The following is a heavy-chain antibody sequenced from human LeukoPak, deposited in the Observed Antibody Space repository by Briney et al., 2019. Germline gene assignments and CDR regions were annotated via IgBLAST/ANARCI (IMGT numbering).Heavy chain of an antibody. D-gene: IGHD5-18*01. CDR3: ARGSDTAMAYSGIYFDY. V-gene: IGHV4-61*02. CDR1: GGSISSGSYY. Sequence: PSETLSLTCTVSGGSISSGSYYWSWIRQPAGKGLEWIGRIYTSGSTNYNPSLKSRVTISVDTSKNQFSLKLSSVTAADTAVYYCARGSDTAMAYSGIYFDYWGQGTLVTVSS. J-gene: IGHJ4*02. CDR2: IYTSGST.